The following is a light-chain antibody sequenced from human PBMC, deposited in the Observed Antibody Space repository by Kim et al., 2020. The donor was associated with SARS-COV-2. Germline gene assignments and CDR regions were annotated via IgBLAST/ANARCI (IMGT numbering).Light chain of an antibody. J-gene: IGLJ2*01. CDR3: SSFSSSHSLI. V-gene: IGLV2-8*01. CDR2: EVN. Sequence: QSALTQPHSASGSPGQSITISCTGTSSDIGGYNYVSWYQQNPGKAPKILIYEVNKRPSGVPDRFSGSKSGNTASLTVSGLQAEDEADYHCSSFSSSHSLIVGGGTQLTVL. CDR1: SSDIGGYNY.